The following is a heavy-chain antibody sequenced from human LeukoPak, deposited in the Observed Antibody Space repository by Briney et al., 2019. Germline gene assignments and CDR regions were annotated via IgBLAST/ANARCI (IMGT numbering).Heavy chain of an antibody. CDR1: GYTFTGYY. Sequence: ASVKVSCKASGYTFTGYYMHWVRQAPGQGLEWMGWINPNSGGTNYAQKFQGRVTMTRDTSISTAYMELSRLRSDDTAVYYCARDSSGYNWFDPWGQGTLVTVSS. D-gene: IGHD3-22*01. V-gene: IGHV1-2*02. J-gene: IGHJ5*02. CDR3: ARDSSGYNWFDP. CDR2: INPNSGGT.